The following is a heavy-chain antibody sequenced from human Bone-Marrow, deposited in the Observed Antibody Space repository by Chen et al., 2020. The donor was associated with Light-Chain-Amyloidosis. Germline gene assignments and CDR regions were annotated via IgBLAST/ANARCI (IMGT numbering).Heavy chain of an antibody. D-gene: IGHD5-12*01. CDR3: ARRRDGYNFDY. CDR2: IYPDDSDA. J-gene: IGHJ4*02. Sequence: EVQLEQSGPEVKKPGESLKISCKGSGYTFPNYWIGWVRQMPGKGLEWMGVIYPDDSDARFSPSFEGQVTISADKSITTAYLQLRSLKASYTAMYYCARRRDGYNFDYWGQGTLVTVSS. CDR1: GYTFPNYW. V-gene: IGHV5-51*01.